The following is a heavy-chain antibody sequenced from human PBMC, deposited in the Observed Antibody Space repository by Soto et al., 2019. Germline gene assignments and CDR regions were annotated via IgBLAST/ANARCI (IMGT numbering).Heavy chain of an antibody. Sequence: EVQMVESGGGVVQPGGSLRLSCAASGLTFSSYWMDWVRQAPGKGLEWVSRIKSDGSYTNYADSVKGRFIIFRDSAKNPVKLLMNSLRVEDTAMYYCTSFCAWGGYWGRGTLVTVST. V-gene: IGHV3-74*01. CDR2: IKSDGSYT. J-gene: IGHJ4*01. CDR1: GLTFSSYW. D-gene: IGHD3-16*01. CDR3: TSFCAWGGY.